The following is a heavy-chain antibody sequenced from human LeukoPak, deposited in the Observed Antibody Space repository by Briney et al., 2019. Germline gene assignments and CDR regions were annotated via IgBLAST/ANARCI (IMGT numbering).Heavy chain of an antibody. CDR2: IYYSGAT. CDR3: ARFGITVVRGGKYYFDY. J-gene: IGHJ4*02. Sequence: PSETLSLTCTVSGGSISSYYWSWIRQPPGKGLEWIGYIYYSGATKYNPPLKSRITISVDTSKNQFSLMLSSVTAADTAVYYCARFGITVVRGGKYYFDYWGQGTLVTVSS. V-gene: IGHV4-59*08. D-gene: IGHD3-10*01. CDR1: GGSISSYY.